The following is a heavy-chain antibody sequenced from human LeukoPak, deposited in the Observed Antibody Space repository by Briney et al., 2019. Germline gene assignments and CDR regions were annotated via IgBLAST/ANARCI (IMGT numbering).Heavy chain of an antibody. Sequence: SETLSLTCTVSGGSISSYNWSWIRQPAGKGLEWIGRIYTSGSTNYNPSLKSRVTMSVDTSKNQFSLKLSSVTAADTAVYYCARDSASSGWYNPWFDPWGQGTLVTVSS. CDR2: IYTSGST. J-gene: IGHJ5*02. CDR3: ARDSASSGWYNPWFDP. CDR1: GGSISSYN. V-gene: IGHV4-4*07. D-gene: IGHD6-19*01.